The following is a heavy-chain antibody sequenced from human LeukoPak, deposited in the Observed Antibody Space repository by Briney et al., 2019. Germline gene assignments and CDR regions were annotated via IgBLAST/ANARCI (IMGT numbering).Heavy chain of an antibody. CDR3: ASVIAVAVPYYFDE. CDR2: INHSGST. J-gene: IGHJ4*02. CDR1: GGSFSGYY. Sequence: SETLSLTCAVYGGSFSGYYWSWIRQSPGKGLEWIGEINHSGSTNYNPCLESRVTISVDTSKNQFSLRLSSVTAADTAVYYCASVIAVAVPYYFDEWGQGTLVTVSS. D-gene: IGHD6-19*01. V-gene: IGHV4-34*01.